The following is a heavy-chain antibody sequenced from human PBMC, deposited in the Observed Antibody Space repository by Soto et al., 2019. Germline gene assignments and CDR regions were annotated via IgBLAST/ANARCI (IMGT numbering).Heavy chain of an antibody. J-gene: IGHJ3*02. Sequence: GSLRLSCTASGFTFGDYAMSWFRQAPGKGLEWVGFIRSKAYGGTTEYAASVKGRFTISRDDSKSIAYLQMNSLKTEDTAVYYCTRSYCSGGSCYDAFDIWGQGTMVTVSS. D-gene: IGHD2-15*01. CDR2: IRSKAYGGTT. CDR1: GFTFGDYA. V-gene: IGHV3-49*03. CDR3: TRSYCSGGSCYDAFDI.